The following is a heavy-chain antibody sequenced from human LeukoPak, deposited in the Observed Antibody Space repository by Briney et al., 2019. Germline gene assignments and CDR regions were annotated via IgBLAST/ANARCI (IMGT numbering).Heavy chain of an antibody. D-gene: IGHD6-13*01. CDR2: IYYSGST. CDR3: ARVDASPYSSSWYFDY. V-gene: IGHV4-31*03. J-gene: IGHJ4*02. CDR1: GGSISSGGYY. Sequence: SETLSLTCTVSGGSISSGGYYWSWIRQHPGKGLEWIGYIYYSGSTYYNPSLKSRVTISVDTSKNQFSLKLSSVTAADTAVYYCARVDASPYSSSWYFDYWGQGTLVTVSS.